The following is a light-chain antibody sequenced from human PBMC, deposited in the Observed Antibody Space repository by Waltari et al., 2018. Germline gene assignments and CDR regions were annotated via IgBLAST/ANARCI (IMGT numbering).Light chain of an antibody. Sequence: QSALTQPASVSGSPGQSITISCNGTRSDGGKYVLVSWYQQHPGKAPKLMIYEVNKRSSGVSDRFSGSKSGSTAFLTISGLQAEDEAHYYCCSYAGSSVFKVLFGGGTKLTVL. CDR3: CSYAGSSVFKVL. CDR2: EVN. J-gene: IGLJ2*01. V-gene: IGLV2-23*02. CDR1: RSDGGKYVL.